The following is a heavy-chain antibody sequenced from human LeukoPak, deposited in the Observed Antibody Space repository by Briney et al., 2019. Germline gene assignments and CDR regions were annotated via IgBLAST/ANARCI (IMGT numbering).Heavy chain of an antibody. CDR1: GFIVRSNH. V-gene: IGHV3-66*01. D-gene: IGHD6-13*01. Sequence: PGGSLRLSCAASGFIVRSNHMSWVRQAPGKGLEWVSLIYSGGSTYYADSVKGRFTISRDNSKNTLYLQLNSLRAEDTAVYYCTKLGYWGQGTLVTVSS. CDR3: TKLGY. CDR2: IYSGGST. J-gene: IGHJ4*02.